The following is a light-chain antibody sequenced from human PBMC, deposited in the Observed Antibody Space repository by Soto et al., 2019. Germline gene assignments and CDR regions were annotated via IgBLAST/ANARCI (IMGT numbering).Light chain of an antibody. V-gene: IGKV1-5*03. CDR3: QHYSSYSEA. CDR1: QTISSW. CDR2: KAS. Sequence: DIQRTQSPSTMSASLGDRFTITGGASQTISSWLAWYQQKPGKAPKLLIYKASTLKSGVPSRFSGSGSGTEFTLTISSLQPDDFATYYCQHYSSYSEAFGQGTKVDIK. J-gene: IGKJ1*01.